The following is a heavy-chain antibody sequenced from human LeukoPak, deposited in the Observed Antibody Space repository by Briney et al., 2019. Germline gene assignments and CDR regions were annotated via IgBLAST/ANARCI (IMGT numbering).Heavy chain of an antibody. CDR2: ISGSGGST. Sequence: PGGSLRLSCAASGFTFSSYAMSWVRQAPGKGLEWVSAISGSGGSTYYADSVEGRFTISRDNSKNTLYLQMNSLRAEDTAVYYCAKARGFWSGYSFDYWGQGTLVTVSS. D-gene: IGHD3-3*01. CDR1: GFTFSSYA. J-gene: IGHJ4*02. CDR3: AKARGFWSGYSFDY. V-gene: IGHV3-23*01.